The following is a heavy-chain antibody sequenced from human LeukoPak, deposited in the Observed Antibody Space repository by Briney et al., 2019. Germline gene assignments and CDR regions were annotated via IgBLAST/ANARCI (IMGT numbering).Heavy chain of an antibody. J-gene: IGHJ4*02. CDR2: IYTSGST. D-gene: IGHD6-13*01. CDR3: ARDPGYSSSWSFDY. CDR1: GGSFSSYY. V-gene: IGHV4-4*07. Sequence: SETLSLTCTVSGGSFSSYYWSWIRQPAGKGLEWIGRIYTSGSTNSSPSLKSRVTMSVDTSKNQFSLNLSSVTAADTAVYYCARDPGYSSSWSFDYWGQGTLVTVSS.